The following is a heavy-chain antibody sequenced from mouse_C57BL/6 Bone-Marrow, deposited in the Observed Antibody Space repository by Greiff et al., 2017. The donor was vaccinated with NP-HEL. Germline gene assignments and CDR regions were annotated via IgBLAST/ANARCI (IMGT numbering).Heavy chain of an antibody. CDR3: VSDGYYLAWFAY. Sequence: EVQRVESGGGLVQPKGSLKLSCAASGFTFNTYAMHWVRQAPGKGLEWVARIRSKSSNYATYYADSVKDRFTISRDDSQSMLYLQMNNLKTEDTAMYYCVSDGYYLAWFAYWGQGTLVTVSA. CDR2: IRSKSSNYAT. CDR1: GFTFNTYA. J-gene: IGHJ3*01. D-gene: IGHD2-3*01. V-gene: IGHV10-3*01.